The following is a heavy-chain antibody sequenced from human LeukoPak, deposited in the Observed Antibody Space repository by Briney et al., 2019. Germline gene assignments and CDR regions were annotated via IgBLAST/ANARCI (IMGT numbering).Heavy chain of an antibody. CDR1: GYTLTELS. J-gene: IGHJ4*02. CDR2: IIPIFGTA. V-gene: IGHV1-69*05. Sequence: ASVKVSCKVSGYTLTELSMHWVRQAPGKGLEWMGGIIPIFGTANYAQKFQGRVTITTDESTSTAYMELSSLRSEDTAVYYCARDYGDKLLDYWGQGTLVTVSS. D-gene: IGHD4-17*01. CDR3: ARDYGDKLLDY.